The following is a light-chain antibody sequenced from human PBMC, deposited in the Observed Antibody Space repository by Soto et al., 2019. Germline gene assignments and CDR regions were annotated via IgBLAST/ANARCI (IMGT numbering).Light chain of an antibody. J-gene: IGLJ2*01. CDR1: SSDVGLHNY. Sequence: QSALTQPASVSGSPGQSITISCTGTSSDVGLHNYVSWYQQHPGKAPKLMIYDVSDRPSGVSDRFSGSKSGNTASLTISGLQAEDEGDYYCSSYTSSSTVEFGGGTKVTVL. V-gene: IGLV2-14*01. CDR2: DVS. CDR3: SSYTSSSTVE.